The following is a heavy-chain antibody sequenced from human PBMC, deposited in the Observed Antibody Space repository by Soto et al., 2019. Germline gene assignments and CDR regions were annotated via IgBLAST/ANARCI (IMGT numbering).Heavy chain of an antibody. CDR2: INHSGST. CDR3: ARITSTSVVVAATAFDY. D-gene: IGHD2-15*01. V-gene: IGHV4-34*01. CDR1: GGSFSGYY. Sequence: QVQLQQWGAGLLKPSETLSLTCAVYGGSFSGYYWSWIRQPPGKGLEWIGEINHSGSTNYNPSLKSRVTISVDTSKNQFSLKLSSVTAADTAVYYCARITSTSVVVAATAFDYWGQGTLVTVSS. J-gene: IGHJ4*02.